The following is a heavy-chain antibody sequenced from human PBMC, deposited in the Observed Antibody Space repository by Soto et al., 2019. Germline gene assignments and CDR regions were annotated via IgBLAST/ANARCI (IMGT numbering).Heavy chain of an antibody. CDR3: ARYLDWNYDRKFDY. Sequence: ESGGGVVQPGRSLRLSCAASGFTFSSYGMHWVRQAPGKGLEWVAVIWYDGSNKYYADSVKGRFTISRDNSKNTLYLQMNSLRAEDTAVYYCARYLDWNYDRKFDYWGQGTLVTVSS. CDR1: GFTFSSYG. J-gene: IGHJ4*02. CDR2: IWYDGSNK. D-gene: IGHD1-7*01. V-gene: IGHV3-33*01.